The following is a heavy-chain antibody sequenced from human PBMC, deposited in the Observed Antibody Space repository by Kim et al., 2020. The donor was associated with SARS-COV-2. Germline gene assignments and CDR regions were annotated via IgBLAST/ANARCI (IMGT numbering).Heavy chain of an antibody. J-gene: IGHJ4*02. V-gene: IGHV3-49*03. CDR2: IRSKPYRGTA. CDR1: GFTFGDYA. D-gene: IGHD5-18*01. CDR3: TRGRVDSSMGRLY. Sequence: GGSLRLSCTASGFTFGDYAMSWFRQAPGKGLEWVGFIRSKPYRGTAEYAASVKGRFTISRDDSKSIAYLQMDSLKTDDTAVYYCTRGRVDSSMGRLYWGQGTLVTVSS.